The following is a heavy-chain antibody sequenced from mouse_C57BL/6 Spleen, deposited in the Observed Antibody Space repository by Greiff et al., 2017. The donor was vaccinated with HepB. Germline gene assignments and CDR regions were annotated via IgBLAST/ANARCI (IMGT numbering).Heavy chain of an antibody. D-gene: IGHD4-1*01. CDR3: ATGRPSMDY. Sequence: EVKLQESGPGLVKPSQSLSLTCSVTGYSITSGYYWNWIRQFPGNKLEWMGYISYDGSNNYNPYLKNRISITRDTSKNQFFLKLNSVTTEDTATYYCATGRPSMDYWGQGTSVTVSS. J-gene: IGHJ4*01. V-gene: IGHV3-6*01. CDR1: GYSITSGYY. CDR2: ISYDGSN.